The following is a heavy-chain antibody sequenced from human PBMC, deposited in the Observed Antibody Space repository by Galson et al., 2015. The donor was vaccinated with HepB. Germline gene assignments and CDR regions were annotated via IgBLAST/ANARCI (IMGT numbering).Heavy chain of an antibody. CDR1: GGTFSSYA. CDR3: ARAPDFLEWFHYYYMDV. J-gene: IGHJ6*03. Sequence: SCKASGGTFSSYAISWVRQAPGQGLEWMGGIIPIFGTANYAQKFQGRVTITADESTSTAYMELSSLRSEDTAVYYCARAPDFLEWFHYYYMDVWGKGTTVTVSS. CDR2: IIPIFGTA. V-gene: IGHV1-69*01. D-gene: IGHD3-3*01.